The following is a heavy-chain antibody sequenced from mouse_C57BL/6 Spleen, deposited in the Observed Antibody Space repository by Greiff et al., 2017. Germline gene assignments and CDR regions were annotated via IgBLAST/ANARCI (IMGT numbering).Heavy chain of an antibody. CDR2: IHPNSGST. CDR3: ARRVTTVVANPAY. D-gene: IGHD1-1*01. V-gene: IGHV1-64*01. Sequence: QVQLQQPGAELVKPGASVKLSCKASGYTFTSYWMHWVKQRPGQGLEWIGMIHPNSGSTNYNEKFKSKATLTVDKSASTAYMQLSSLTSEDSAVYYCARRVTTVVANPAYWGQGTTVTVSS. J-gene: IGHJ2*01. CDR1: GYTFTSYW.